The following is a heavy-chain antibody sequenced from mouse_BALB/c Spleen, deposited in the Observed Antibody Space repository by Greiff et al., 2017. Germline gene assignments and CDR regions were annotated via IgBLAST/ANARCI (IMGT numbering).Heavy chain of an antibody. J-gene: IGHJ1*01. CDR1: GYTFTDYE. CDR2: IDPETSGT. V-gene: IGHV1-15*01. D-gene: IGHD1-1*02. Sequence: VQLQQSGAELVRPGASVTLSCKASGYTFTDYEMHWVKQTPVHGLEWIGDIDPETSGTAYNQKFKGKATLTADKSSSTAYMELRSLTSEDSAVYYCTRRGGNGATWYFDVWGAGTTVTVSS. CDR3: TRRGGNGATWYFDV.